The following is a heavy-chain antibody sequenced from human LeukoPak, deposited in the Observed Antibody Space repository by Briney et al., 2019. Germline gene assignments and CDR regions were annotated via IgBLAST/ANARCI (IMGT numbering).Heavy chain of an antibody. Sequence: GGSLRLSCAASGFNFSSYGMHWVRQAPGKGLEWVANIRHDGSERYYVDSVKGRFTISRDNAKNSLYLQMNSLRGEDTAVYYCARGQVTSVTGLASFDIWGQGTMITVSS. V-gene: IGHV3-7*04. CDR3: ARGQVTSVTGLASFDI. D-gene: IGHD4-17*01. J-gene: IGHJ3*02. CDR1: GFNFSSYG. CDR2: IRHDGSER.